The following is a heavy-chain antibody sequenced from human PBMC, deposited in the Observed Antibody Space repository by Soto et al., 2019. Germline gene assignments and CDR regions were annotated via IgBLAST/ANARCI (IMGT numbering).Heavy chain of an antibody. Sequence: PSETLSLTCTVSGGSTSSYYWSWIRQPPGKGLEWIGYIYYSGSTNYNPSLKSRVTISVDTSKNQFSLKLSSVTAADMAVYYCARAPAPLYSSSWHYFDYWGQGTLVTVSS. D-gene: IGHD6-13*01. J-gene: IGHJ4*02. CDR3: ARAPAPLYSSSWHYFDY. V-gene: IGHV4-59*01. CDR2: IYYSGST. CDR1: GGSTSSYY.